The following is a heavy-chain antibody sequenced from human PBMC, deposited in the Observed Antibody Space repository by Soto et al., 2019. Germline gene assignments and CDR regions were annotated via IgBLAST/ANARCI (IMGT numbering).Heavy chain of an antibody. J-gene: IGHJ4*02. V-gene: IGHV1-69*01. Sequence: QVQLVQSGAEVKKPGSSVKVSCKASGGTFSSYAISWVRQAPGQGLEWMGGIIPIFGKANYAQKFQGRVTITADESTSTAYMELSSLRSEDTAVYYCATARVASSYYASGYFYYWGQGTLVTIAS. CDR1: GGTFSSYA. CDR2: IIPIFGKA. D-gene: IGHD3-10*01. CDR3: ATARVASSYYASGYFYY.